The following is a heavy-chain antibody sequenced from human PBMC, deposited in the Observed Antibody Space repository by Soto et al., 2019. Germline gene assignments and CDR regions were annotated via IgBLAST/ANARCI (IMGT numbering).Heavy chain of an antibody. CDR1: GFTFSSYW. J-gene: IGHJ6*02. V-gene: IGHV3-7*05. D-gene: IGHD2-2*01. Sequence: EVQLVESGGGLVQPGGSLRLSCAASGFTFSSYWMTWVRQAPGKGLEWVAYIKQDGTEKNYVDSVKGRFTISRDNAKNSLYLQMTSLRAEDTAVYYCARARSRGDVWGQGTTVIVSS. CDR3: ARARSRGDV. CDR2: IKQDGTEK.